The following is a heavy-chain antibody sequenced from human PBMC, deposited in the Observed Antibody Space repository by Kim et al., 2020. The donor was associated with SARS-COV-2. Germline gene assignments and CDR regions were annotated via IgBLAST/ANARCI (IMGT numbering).Heavy chain of an antibody. J-gene: IGHJ4*01. CDR1: GYSITSGFYY. Sequence: SETLSLTCTISGYSITSGFYYWTWIRQPPGKGLEWIGSIYYSGTTDYNPSLESRVTMSVHASKKQFSLRLTSMTAADTALYYCARQSTGFGTNYFDSWG. D-gene: IGHD1-1*01. CDR3: ARQSTGFGTNYFDS. V-gene: IGHV4-39*01. CDR2: IYYSGTT.